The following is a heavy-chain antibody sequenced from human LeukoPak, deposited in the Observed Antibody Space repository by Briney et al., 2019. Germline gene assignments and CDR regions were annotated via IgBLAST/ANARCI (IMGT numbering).Heavy chain of an antibody. CDR2: IYSGGTT. D-gene: IGHD3/OR15-3a*01. CDR1: GFIFRTYA. J-gene: IGHJ4*02. CDR3: AREPGTDYRKYYFDY. V-gene: IGHV3-53*01. Sequence: GGSLRLSCAASGFIFRTYAMSWVRQAPGMGLEWVSVIYSGGTTYYADSVKGRFTISRDNSKNMLYLQMNSLRAEDTAVYYCAREPGTDYRKYYFDYWGQGTLVTVSS.